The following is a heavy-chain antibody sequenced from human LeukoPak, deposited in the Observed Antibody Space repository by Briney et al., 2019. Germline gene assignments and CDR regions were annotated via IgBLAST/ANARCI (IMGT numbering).Heavy chain of an antibody. Sequence: PGGSLRLSCAASGITFRNFAMSWVRQAPGKGLEWVSGISGSGGSTHYADSVKGRFTISRDNAKNSLYLQMNSLRAEDTAVYYCARDRRGLWSSGWGPNWFDPWGQGTLVTVSS. V-gene: IGHV3-23*01. D-gene: IGHD6-19*01. J-gene: IGHJ5*02. CDR2: ISGSGGST. CDR1: GITFRNFA. CDR3: ARDRRGLWSSGWGPNWFDP.